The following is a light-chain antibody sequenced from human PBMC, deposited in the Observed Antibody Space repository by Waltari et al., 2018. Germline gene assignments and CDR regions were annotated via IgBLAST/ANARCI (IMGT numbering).Light chain of an antibody. CDR1: PTIRPTY. CDR3: QQYDISPLT. CDR2: GTF. J-gene: IGKJ4*01. V-gene: IGKV3-20*01. Sequence: EIVLTQSPGTLSLSPGEGAPLSCRTSPTIRPTYLAWYHQKPGQAPTILIYGTFSRATGIPDRFTGSGSGTDFSLTISSLEPEDFATYYCQQYDISPLTFGGGTKVEIK.